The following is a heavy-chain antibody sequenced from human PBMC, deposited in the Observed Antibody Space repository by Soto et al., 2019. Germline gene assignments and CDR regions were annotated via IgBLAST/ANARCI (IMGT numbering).Heavy chain of an antibody. D-gene: IGHD6-19*01. CDR3: AKGQGSSGSELDY. J-gene: IGHJ4*02. V-gene: IGHV3-23*01. Sequence: EVQLLESGGGLVQPGGSLRLSCAASGFTFSNYAVTWVRQAPGKGLEWVSTISGSGGSTYYADSVKGRFTISRDNSKNTLYRERDSLSDEGTVVDSCAKGQGSSGSELDYWGQGNLVTVSS. CDR1: GFTFSNYA. CDR2: ISGSGGST.